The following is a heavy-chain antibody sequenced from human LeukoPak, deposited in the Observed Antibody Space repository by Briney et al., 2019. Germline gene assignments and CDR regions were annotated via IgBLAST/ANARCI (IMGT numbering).Heavy chain of an antibody. J-gene: IGHJ5*02. V-gene: IGHV4-34*01. Sequence: SETLSLTCAVYGGSFSGYYWSWIRQPPGKGLEWIGEINHSGSTNYNPSLKSRVTISVDTSKNQFSLKLSSATAADTAVYYCARETRPGVYYDFWSGQNWFDPWGQGTLVTVSS. CDR1: GGSFSGYY. D-gene: IGHD3-3*01. CDR2: INHSGST. CDR3: ARETRPGVYYDFWSGQNWFDP.